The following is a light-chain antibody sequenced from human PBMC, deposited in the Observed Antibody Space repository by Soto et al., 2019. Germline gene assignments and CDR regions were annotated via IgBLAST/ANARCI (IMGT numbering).Light chain of an antibody. V-gene: IGLV2-14*01. J-gene: IGLJ1*01. Sequence: QSVLTQPASVSGSPGQSMTISCTGTYTDVGDYNYVSWYQHRPDYGLKPIIFEVSNRPSGVSDCLSGSKSGITVSLTISGFEAEEEADYYCASYTSLTTVDVFGAGTKVTV. CDR1: YTDVGDYNY. CDR2: EVS. CDR3: ASYTSLTTVDV.